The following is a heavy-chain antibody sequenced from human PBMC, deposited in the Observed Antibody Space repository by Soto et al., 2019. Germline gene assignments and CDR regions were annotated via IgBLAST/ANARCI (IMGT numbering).Heavy chain of an antibody. Sequence: WGSLRLSWAASGFTVSSNYMSWVRQAPGKGLEWVSVIYSGGSTYYADSVKGRFTISRDNSKNTLYLQMNSLRAEDTAVYYCARDAATYYFDYWGQGTLVTVSS. V-gene: IGHV3-53*01. CDR1: GFTVSSNY. CDR3: ARDAATYYFDY. D-gene: IGHD6-25*01. J-gene: IGHJ4*02. CDR2: IYSGGST.